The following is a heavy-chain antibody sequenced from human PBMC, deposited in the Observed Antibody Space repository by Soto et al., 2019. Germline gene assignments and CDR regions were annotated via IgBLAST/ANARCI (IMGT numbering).Heavy chain of an antibody. Sequence: QVQLVESGGGLVKPGGSLRLSCAASGFTFSDDYMSWIRQAPGKGLEWVSYISSSGSTIYYADSVKGRFTIARDNAKNSLYLQSNSLRAEDTAVYYCARLDGNDYDSSGYYYYYYGMDVWGQGTTVTVSS. CDR1: GFTFSDDY. D-gene: IGHD3-22*01. CDR2: ISSSGSTI. V-gene: IGHV3-11*01. CDR3: ARLDGNDYDSSGYYYYYYGMDV. J-gene: IGHJ6*02.